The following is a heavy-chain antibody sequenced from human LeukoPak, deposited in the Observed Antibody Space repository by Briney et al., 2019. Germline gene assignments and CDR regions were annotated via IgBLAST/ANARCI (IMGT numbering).Heavy chain of an antibody. J-gene: IGHJ5*02. Sequence: GRSLRLSCAASGFIFNNYGLIWVRQAPGKGLEWVSAISNDGGGTNYADFVKGRFTISRDNSKNTLFLQMNSLRAEDTALYYCAKGSSGYFVDLWGQGTLVTVSS. V-gene: IGHV3-23*01. D-gene: IGHD3-22*01. CDR1: GFIFNNYG. CDR3: AKGSSGYFVDL. CDR2: ISNDGGGT.